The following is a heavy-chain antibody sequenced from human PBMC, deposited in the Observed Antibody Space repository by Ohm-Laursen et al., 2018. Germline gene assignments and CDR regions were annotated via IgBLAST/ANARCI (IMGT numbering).Heavy chain of an antibody. V-gene: IGHV4-59*11. CDR1: GAPINTHY. Sequence: TLSLTCAVSGAPINTHYWSWIRQPPGKGLEWIGYIYYSGTTNYNPSLKSRVTISLNTSKNQFSLKLSSVTAADTAVYYCARRGHAFDIWGQGTMVTVSS. CDR2: IYYSGTT. CDR3: ARRGHAFDI. J-gene: IGHJ3*02.